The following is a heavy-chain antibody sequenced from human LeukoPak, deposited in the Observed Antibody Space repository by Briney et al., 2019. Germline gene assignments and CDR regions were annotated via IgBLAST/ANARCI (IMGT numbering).Heavy chain of an antibody. J-gene: IGHJ6*03. Sequence: GASVTVSCKASGGTSSNYAISWVRQAPGQGLEWMGGIIPIFGTANYAQKFQGRVTITADKSTSTAYMELSSLRSEDTAVYYCAGVTHYYYYYMDVWGKGTTVTVSS. CDR2: IIPIFGTA. CDR3: AGVTHYYYYYMDV. D-gene: IGHD5-18*01. CDR1: GGTSSNYA. V-gene: IGHV1-69*06.